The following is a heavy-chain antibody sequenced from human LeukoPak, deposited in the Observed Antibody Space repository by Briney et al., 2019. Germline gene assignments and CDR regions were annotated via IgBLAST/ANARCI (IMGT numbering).Heavy chain of an antibody. CDR3: TTWGGSFSRY. CDR2: IRNKSDGGTA. CDR1: GFTLSNAW. D-gene: IGHD1-26*01. Sequence: GGSLRLSCAASGFTLSNAWMAWVRQAPGKGLVFVGRIRNKSDGGTADSADPLKGRFTISRDDSTNTLYLQMNSLETEDTAVYYCTTWGGSFSRYWAQGTLVTVSS. J-gene: IGHJ4*02. V-gene: IGHV3-15*01.